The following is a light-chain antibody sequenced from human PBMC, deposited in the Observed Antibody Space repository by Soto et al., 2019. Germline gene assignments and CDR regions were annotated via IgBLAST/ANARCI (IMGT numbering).Light chain of an antibody. V-gene: IGLV1-40*01. CDR3: QSYDSRLRGVV. CDR1: SSNIGAGYD. J-gene: IGLJ2*01. Sequence: QSVLTQPPSVSGAPGQRVTISCTGSSSNIGAGYDVHWYQQLPGTAPKLLIYGNSNRPSGVPDRFSGSKSGTSASLAITGIQAEDEADYYCQSYDSRLRGVVFGGGTQLTVL. CDR2: GNS.